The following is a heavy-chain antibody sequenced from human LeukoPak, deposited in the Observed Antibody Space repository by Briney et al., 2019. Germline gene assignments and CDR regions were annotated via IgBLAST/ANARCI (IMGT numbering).Heavy chain of an antibody. CDR3: AELGITMIGGV. V-gene: IGHV3-66*01. Sequence: GGSLRLPCAASGFSVSTNYMSWVRQAPRKGLEWVSIIYGGGITYYADSVKGTYYADSVKGRFTISRDNSKNTLYLQMNSLRAEDTAVYYCAELGITMIGGVWGKGTTVTISS. J-gene: IGHJ6*04. CDR1: GFSVSTNY. D-gene: IGHD3-10*02. CDR2: IYGGGITYYADSVKGT.